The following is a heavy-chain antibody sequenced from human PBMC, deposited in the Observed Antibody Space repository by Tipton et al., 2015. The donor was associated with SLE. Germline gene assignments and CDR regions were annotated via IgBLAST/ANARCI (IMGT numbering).Heavy chain of an antibody. CDR1: GYTFTSYD. V-gene: IGHV1-8*01. CDR3: ARSRVTIFGGARLYYYDSSGSTDFDY. J-gene: IGHJ4*02. CDR2: MNPNSGNT. Sequence: QLVQSGPEVKKPGASVKVSCKASGYTFTSYDINWVRQATGQGLEWMGWMNPNSGNTGYAQKFQGRVTMTRNTSISTAYMELSSLRSEDTAVYYCARSRVTIFGGARLYYYDSSGSTDFDYWGQGTLVTVSS. D-gene: IGHD3-22*01.